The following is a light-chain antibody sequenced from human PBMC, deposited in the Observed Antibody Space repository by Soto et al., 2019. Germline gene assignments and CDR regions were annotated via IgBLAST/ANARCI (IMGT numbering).Light chain of an antibody. CDR3: AAWDDSLSASCV. V-gene: IGLV1-47*01. CDR2: RNN. J-gene: IGLJ1*01. Sequence: SVLTQPPSAPGTPGQRVTISCSGSSSNIGSNYVYWYQQLPGTAPKLLIYRNNQRPSGVPDRFSGSKSGTSASLAISGLRSEDEADYYCAAWDDSLSASCVFGTGTKVTVL. CDR1: SSNIGSNY.